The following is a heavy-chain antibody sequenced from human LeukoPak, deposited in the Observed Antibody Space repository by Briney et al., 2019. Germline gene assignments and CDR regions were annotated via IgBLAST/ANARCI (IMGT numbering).Heavy chain of an antibody. CDR3: AKDFHIVVVTAAPPYYFDY. D-gene: IGHD2-21*02. J-gene: IGHJ4*02. CDR2: ISSSGDRT. V-gene: IGHV3-23*01. Sequence: QTGGSLRLSCAASGFTFSSYAMSWVRQAPGKGLEWVSLISSSGDRTYYADSVKGRFTISRDNSKNTLYLQMNSLRAEDTAVYYCAKDFHIVVVTAAPPYYFDYWGQGTLVTVSS. CDR1: GFTFSSYA.